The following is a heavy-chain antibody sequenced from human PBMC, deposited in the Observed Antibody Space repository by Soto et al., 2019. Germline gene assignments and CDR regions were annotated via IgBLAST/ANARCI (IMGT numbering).Heavy chain of an antibody. V-gene: IGHV3-23*01. D-gene: IGHD2-2*01. CDR3: AKRASGYCISTSCSSYFDY. J-gene: IGHJ4*02. Sequence: GSLRLSCAASGFTFSSYAMSWVRQAPGKGLVLVSAISGSGVSTYYAVSVKGRFTISRDNSKNTLYLQMNSLRAEDTAVYYCAKRASGYCISTSCSSYFDYWGQGTLVTVSS. CDR2: ISGSGVST. CDR1: GFTFSSYA.